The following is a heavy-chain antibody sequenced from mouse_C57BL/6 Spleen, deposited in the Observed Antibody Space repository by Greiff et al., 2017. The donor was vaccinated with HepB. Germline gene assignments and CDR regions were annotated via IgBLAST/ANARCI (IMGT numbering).Heavy chain of an antibody. CDR2: IRSKSSNYAT. Sequence: EVKLVESGGGLVQPKGSLKLSCAASDFTFNTYAMHWVRQAPGKGLEWVARIRSKSSNYATYYADSVKDRFTISRDDSQSMLYLQMNNLKTEDTAMYYCVRGDYYGSSYLFAYWGQRTLVTVSA. CDR3: VRGDYYGSSYLFAY. D-gene: IGHD1-1*01. V-gene: IGHV10-3*01. CDR1: DFTFNTYA. J-gene: IGHJ3*01.